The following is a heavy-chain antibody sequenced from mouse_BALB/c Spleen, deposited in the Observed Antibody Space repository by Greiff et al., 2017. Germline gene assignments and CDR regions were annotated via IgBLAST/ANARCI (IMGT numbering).Heavy chain of an antibody. Sequence: QVQLKESGAELAKPGASVKMSCKASGYTFTSYWMHWVKQRPGQGLEWIGYINPSTGYTEYNQKFKDKATLTADKSSSTAYMQLSSLTSEDSAVYYCARSVGHYGSSYVAWFAYWGQGTLVTVSA. CDR3: ARSVGHYGSSYVAWFAY. V-gene: IGHV1-7*01. J-gene: IGHJ3*01. CDR2: INPSTGYT. D-gene: IGHD1-1*01. CDR1: GYTFTSYW.